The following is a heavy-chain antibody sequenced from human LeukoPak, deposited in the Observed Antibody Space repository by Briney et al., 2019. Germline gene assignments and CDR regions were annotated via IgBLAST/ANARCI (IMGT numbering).Heavy chain of an antibody. V-gene: IGHV3-30-3*01. Sequence: PGGSLRLSCAASGFTFSSYAMHWVRQAPGKGLDWAAVISSDGNTQYYADSVKGRFTISRANSKNTLYLQMNSLRAEDTAVYYCAKDLDIVATLLDYWGQGTLVTVSS. CDR2: ISSDGNTQ. CDR3: AKDLDIVATLLDY. D-gene: IGHD5-12*01. J-gene: IGHJ4*02. CDR1: GFTFSSYA.